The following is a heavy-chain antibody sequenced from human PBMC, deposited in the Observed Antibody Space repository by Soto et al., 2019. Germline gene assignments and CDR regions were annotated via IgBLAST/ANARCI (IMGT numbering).Heavy chain of an antibody. CDR2: IYSTGAT. Sequence: PSETLSLTCTVSGVSISGHYWSWIRQTAGKGLEWIGRIYSTGATNYNPSLSSRASMSIDTSKNQISLNLTSVTAADTAMYYCARTRVRALTAGESDPWGQGTLVTVSS. V-gene: IGHV4-4*07. CDR3: ARTRVRALTAGESDP. D-gene: IGHD5-18*01. J-gene: IGHJ5*02. CDR1: GVSISGHY.